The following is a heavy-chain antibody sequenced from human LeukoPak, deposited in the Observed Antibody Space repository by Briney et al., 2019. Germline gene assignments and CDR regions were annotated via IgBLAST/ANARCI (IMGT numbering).Heavy chain of an antibody. CDR2: ISSNGGST. D-gene: IGHD6-19*01. CDR1: GFTFSSYA. J-gene: IGHJ3*02. V-gene: IGHV3-64D*06. CDR3: AKGAGVHDAFDI. Sequence: GGSLRLSCSASGFTFSSYAMHWVRQAPGKGLEYVSAISSNGGSTYYADSVKGRFTISRDNSKNTLYLQMSSLRAEDTAVYFCAKGAGVHDAFDIWGQGTMVTVSS.